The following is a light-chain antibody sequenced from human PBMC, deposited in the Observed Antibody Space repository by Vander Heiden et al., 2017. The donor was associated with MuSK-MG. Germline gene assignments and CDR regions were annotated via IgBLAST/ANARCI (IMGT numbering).Light chain of an antibody. Sequence: SYELTQPPSVSVSPGQTASITCSGDKLGDKYACWYQQKPGQSPVLVIYQDSKRPSGIPERFSGSNSGNTANLTISGTQAMDEADDYCQAWDSSTVGCGGGTKL. CDR2: QDS. V-gene: IGLV3-1*01. CDR1: KLGDKY. CDR3: QAWDSSTVG. J-gene: IGLJ2*01.